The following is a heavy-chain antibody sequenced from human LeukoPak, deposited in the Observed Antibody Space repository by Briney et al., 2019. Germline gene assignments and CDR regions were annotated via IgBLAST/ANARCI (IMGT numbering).Heavy chain of an antibody. V-gene: IGHV3-7*01. CDR3: SSGYCSGDSCY. CDR1: GFTFSNYW. J-gene: IGHJ4*02. Sequence: GGSLRLSCAASGFTFSNYWMSWVRQTPGKGLEWVGNINQGGSEKYYVDSVKGRFTISRDNAKNSLYLQINSPTVEDTAVYYCSSGYCSGDSCYWGQGTLVTVSS. D-gene: IGHD2-15*01. CDR2: INQGGSEK.